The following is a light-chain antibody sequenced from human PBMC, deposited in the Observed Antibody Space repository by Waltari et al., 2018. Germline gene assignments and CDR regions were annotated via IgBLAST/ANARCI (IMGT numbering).Light chain of an antibody. Sequence: QSVLTQPPSASGTPGQRVTISCSGSSSNIGSNTVNWYQHLPGTAPKLLIYNNNQRPSGAPDRCAGAKSGTSASLAISGLQSEDEADYYCAPWDDSLNGWVFGGGTKLTVL. V-gene: IGLV1-44*01. CDR1: SSNIGSNT. CDR2: NNN. CDR3: APWDDSLNGWV. J-gene: IGLJ3*02.